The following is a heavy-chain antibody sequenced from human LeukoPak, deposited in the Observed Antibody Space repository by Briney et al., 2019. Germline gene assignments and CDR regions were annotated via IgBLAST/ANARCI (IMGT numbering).Heavy chain of an antibody. V-gene: IGHV3-30*03. Sequence: GGSLRLSCAASGFTFSTYGMHWVRQAPGKGLEWVSIISYDGSNKYYADSVTGRFTISRDNSKHTLYLHMNSLRAEDTAEYYCAGTYYYDRGGFYPDYWGQGTLVTVSS. D-gene: IGHD3-22*01. CDR3: AGTYYYDRGGFYPDY. CDR1: GFTFSTYG. J-gene: IGHJ4*02. CDR2: ISYDGSNK.